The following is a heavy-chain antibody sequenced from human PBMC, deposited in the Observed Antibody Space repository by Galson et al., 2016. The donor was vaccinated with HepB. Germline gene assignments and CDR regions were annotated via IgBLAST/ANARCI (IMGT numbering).Heavy chain of an antibody. Sequence: SLRLSCAASGFTLSSYWMSWVRQAPGKGLEWVAVIWFDGRDAYYGDSVKGRFTISKDNSNNMLYLQMNSLRVEDTAVYYCARDLWGDCRTTTCSHLDSWGQGTLVTVSS. D-gene: IGHD1-14*01. CDR2: IWFDGRDA. J-gene: IGHJ4*02. CDR3: ARDLWGDCRTTTCSHLDS. CDR1: GFTLSSYW. V-gene: IGHV3-33*08.